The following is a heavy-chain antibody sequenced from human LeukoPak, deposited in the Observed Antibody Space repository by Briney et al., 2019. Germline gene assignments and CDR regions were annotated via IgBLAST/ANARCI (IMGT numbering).Heavy chain of an antibody. CDR3: AKALSGVYYYYGMDV. V-gene: IGHV3-43*02. D-gene: IGHD2/OR15-2a*01. CDR1: GFTFDGYA. Sequence: PGGSLRLSCAASGFTFDGYAVHWVRQAPGKGLEWVSLISGGGGSTYYADSVKGRFTISRDNSKNSLYLQMNSLRTEDTALYYCAKALSGVYYYYGMDVWGQGTTVTVSS. CDR2: ISGGGGST. J-gene: IGHJ6*02.